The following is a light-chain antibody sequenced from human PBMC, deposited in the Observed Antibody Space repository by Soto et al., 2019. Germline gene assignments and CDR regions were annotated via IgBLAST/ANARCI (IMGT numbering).Light chain of an antibody. CDR1: QSVSSY. Sequence: EIVLTQSPATLSLSPGERATLSCRASQSVSSYLAWYHQKPGQAPRLLIYDASNMATGIPARFSGSGSGTDFTLTISSLEPEDFAVYYCHHRSKWLGAFGPGTKVDIK. V-gene: IGKV3-11*01. CDR2: DAS. CDR3: HHRSKWLGA. J-gene: IGKJ3*01.